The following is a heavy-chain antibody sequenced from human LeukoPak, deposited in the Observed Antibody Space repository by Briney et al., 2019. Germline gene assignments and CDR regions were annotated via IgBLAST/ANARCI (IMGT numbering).Heavy chain of an antibody. CDR3: AREGPFLGFGGGISGDC. D-gene: IGHD2/OR15-2a*01. Sequence: APVKVSCKRAGYTFTTYGISWGRQSPGQGLEWMGWISADNGNTKYTEKFQGRIAMTTDTATSTAYMDLRSLRSDDTAVYYCAREGPFLGFGGGISGDCWGQGTLVAVSS. CDR1: GYTFTTYG. CDR2: ISADNGNT. V-gene: IGHV1-18*01. J-gene: IGHJ4*02.